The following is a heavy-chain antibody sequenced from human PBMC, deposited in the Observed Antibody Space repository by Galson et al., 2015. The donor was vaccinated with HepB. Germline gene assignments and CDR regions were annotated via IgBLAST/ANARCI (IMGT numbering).Heavy chain of an antibody. J-gene: IGHJ6*02. D-gene: IGHD2-2*02. CDR2: IYSGGST. CDR1: GFTVSSNY. CDR3: ARDKARHTVYYYGMDV. V-gene: IGHV3-66*02. Sequence: SLRLSCAASGFTVSSNYMSWVRQAPGKGLEWVSVIYSGGSTYYADSVKGRFTISRDNSKNTLYLQMNSLRAEDTAVYYCARDKARHTVYYYGMDVWGQGTTVTVSS.